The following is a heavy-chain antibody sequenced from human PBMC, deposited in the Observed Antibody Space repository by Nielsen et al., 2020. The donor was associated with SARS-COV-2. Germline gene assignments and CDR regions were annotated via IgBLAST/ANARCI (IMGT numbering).Heavy chain of an antibody. J-gene: IGHJ2*01. CDR1: GFTFSSYG. CDR2: IWYDGSNK. Sequence: GGSLRLSCAASGFTFSSYGMHWVRQAPGKGLEWVAVIWYDGSNKYYAASVKGRFTISRENAKNSLYLQMNSLRAGDTAVYYCARVAYYYDSSGYRYYWYFDLWGRGTLVTVSS. D-gene: IGHD3-22*01. V-gene: IGHV3-33*01. CDR3: ARVAYYYDSSGYRYYWYFDL.